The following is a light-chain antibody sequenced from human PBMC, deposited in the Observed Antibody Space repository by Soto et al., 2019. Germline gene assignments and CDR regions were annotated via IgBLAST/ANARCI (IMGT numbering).Light chain of an antibody. V-gene: IGKV1-16*02. CDR3: QQYNTYPWT. CDR1: QDISNY. CDR2: GAS. J-gene: IGKJ1*01. Sequence: DIQMTQSPSSLSASVGDRVTITCRASQDISNYLVWFQQKPGKAPRPLIYGASSLESGVPSKFSGSGFGTEFTLTITSLQPEDFATYYCQQYNTYPWTFGQGTKVEIK.